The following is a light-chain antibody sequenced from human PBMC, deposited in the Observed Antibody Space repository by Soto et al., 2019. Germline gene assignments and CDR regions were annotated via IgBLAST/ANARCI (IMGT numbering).Light chain of an antibody. CDR3: QQYNNWPWT. CDR1: RSISDT. J-gene: IGKJ1*01. V-gene: IGKV3-15*01. Sequence: EIVMTQSPVTLSVSPGGRATLSCRASRSISDTLAWYQQKPGQAPRLLIHGASTRAPGFPARFSGSGSGTDFTLTISSLQSEDFAVYYCQQYNNWPWTFGQGTKVEIK. CDR2: GAS.